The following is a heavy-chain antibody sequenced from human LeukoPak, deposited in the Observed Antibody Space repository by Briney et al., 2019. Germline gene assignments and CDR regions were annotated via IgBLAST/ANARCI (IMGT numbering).Heavy chain of an antibody. J-gene: IGHJ4*02. V-gene: IGHV4-34*01. CDR3: ARGVVWFGELYHPFDY. CDR2: INHSGST. Sequence: PSETLSLTCAVYGGSFIGYYWSWIPQPPGKGLEWVGEINHSGSTNYNPSLKSRVTISVDTSKNQFSLKLSSVTAADTAVYYCARGVVWFGELYHPFDYWGQGTLVTVSS. D-gene: IGHD3-10*01. CDR1: GGSFIGYY.